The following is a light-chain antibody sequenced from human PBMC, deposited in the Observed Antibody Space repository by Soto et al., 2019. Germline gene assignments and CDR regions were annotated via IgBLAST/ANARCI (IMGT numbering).Light chain of an antibody. CDR3: QHRSSWPRS. CDR2: DAA. V-gene: IGKV3-11*01. Sequence: DIVLTQSPATLSVSPGDRATLSCRASQSVGTSLAWYKQQPGQAPRLLIHDAAYRASGIPERFSGSGSGTAFSLSISSLEPDDFAVYYCQHRSSWPRSFGRGTKV. CDR1: QSVGTS. J-gene: IGKJ1*01.